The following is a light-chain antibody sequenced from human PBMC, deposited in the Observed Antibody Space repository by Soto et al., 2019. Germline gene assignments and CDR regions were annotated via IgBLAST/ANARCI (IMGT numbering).Light chain of an antibody. J-gene: IGKJ5*01. V-gene: IGKV3-20*01. CDR2: DAS. Sequence: EIVLTQSPGTLSLSPGERATLSCRASQSVSNNYLAWYQQKPGQAPRLLIYDASARATGIPAGVSGSGSGTDFTLTISRLELEDFAVYSCHQYGRSPRTFGQGTRLEMK. CDR1: QSVSNNY. CDR3: HQYGRSPRT.